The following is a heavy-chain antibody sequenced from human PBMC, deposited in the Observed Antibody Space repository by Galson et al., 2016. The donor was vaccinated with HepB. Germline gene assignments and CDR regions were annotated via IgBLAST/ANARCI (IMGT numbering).Heavy chain of an antibody. CDR3: ARMFGSGWYVGWTGFDP. V-gene: IGHV4-39*01. J-gene: IGHJ5*02. D-gene: IGHD6-19*01. Sequence: SETLSLTCTVSGGSISSTSYYWGWIRQPPGKGLEWIGSIYFSGSTYFNPSLKSRVTISVDTSKNQFSLKLSSVTATDTAVYYCARMFGSGWYVGWTGFDPWGQGTPVTVSS. CDR2: IYFSGST. CDR1: GGSISSTSYY.